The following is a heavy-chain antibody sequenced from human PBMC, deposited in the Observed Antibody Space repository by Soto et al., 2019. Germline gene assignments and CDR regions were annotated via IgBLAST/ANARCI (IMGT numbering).Heavy chain of an antibody. CDR3: ARSGYSGYDLPLFFDY. CDR2: IKQDGSEK. J-gene: IGHJ4*02. CDR1: GFTFSSYW. V-gene: IGHV3-7*01. Sequence: GGSLRLSCAAPGFTFSSYWMSWVRQAPGKGLEWVANIKQDGSEKYYVDSVKGRFTISRDNAKNSLYLQMNSLRAEDTAVYYCARSGYSGYDLPLFFDYWGQGTLVTVSS. D-gene: IGHD5-12*01.